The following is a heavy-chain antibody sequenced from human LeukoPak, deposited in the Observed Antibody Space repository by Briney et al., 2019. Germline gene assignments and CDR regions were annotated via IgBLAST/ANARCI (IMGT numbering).Heavy chain of an antibody. J-gene: IGHJ6*03. Sequence: ASVKVSCKASGYTFTSYDLYWVRQATGQGLEWMGWMNPNSGNTGYAQKFQGRVTMTRNTSISTAYMELSSLRSEDTAVYYCARVGATGLNYYYYMDVWGEGTTVTISS. CDR1: GYTFTSYD. D-gene: IGHD1-26*01. V-gene: IGHV1-8*01. CDR2: MNPNSGNT. CDR3: ARVGATGLNYYYYMDV.